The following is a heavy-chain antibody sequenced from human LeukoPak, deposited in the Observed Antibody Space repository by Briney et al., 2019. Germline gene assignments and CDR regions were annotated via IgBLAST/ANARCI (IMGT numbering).Heavy chain of an antibody. J-gene: IGHJ4*02. D-gene: IGHD2-2*01. Sequence: VASVTVSCKASGYTFTGYYMHWVRQAPGQGLEWMGWINPNSGGTNYAQKFQGRVTMTRDTSISTAYMELSRLRSDDTAVYYCARELTRYCSSTSCYYFDYWGQGTLVTVSS. CDR2: INPNSGGT. CDR1: GYTFTGYY. V-gene: IGHV1-2*02. CDR3: ARELTRYCSSTSCYYFDY.